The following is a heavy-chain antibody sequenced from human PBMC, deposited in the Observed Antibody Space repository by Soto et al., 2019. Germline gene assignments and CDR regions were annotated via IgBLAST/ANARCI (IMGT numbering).Heavy chain of an antibody. CDR1: GFTFSDHY. J-gene: IGHJ3*02. Sequence: GGSLRLSCAASGFTFSDHYMSWIRQAPGKGLEWVSYISSSSSYTNYADSVKGRFTISRDNAKNSLYLQMNSLRAEDTAVYYCARLFSFVRGVPQNGAFDIWGQGTMVTVSS. CDR3: ARLFSFVRGVPQNGAFDI. D-gene: IGHD3-10*01. CDR2: ISSSSSYT. V-gene: IGHV3-11*03.